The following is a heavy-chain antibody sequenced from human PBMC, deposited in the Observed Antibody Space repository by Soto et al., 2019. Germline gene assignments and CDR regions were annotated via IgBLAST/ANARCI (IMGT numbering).Heavy chain of an antibody. V-gene: IGHV3-53*04. D-gene: IGHD3-3*01. CDR3: ARGLGDYPFWSGGGAFDI. J-gene: IGHJ3*02. CDR2: IYSGGST. Sequence: GGSLRLSCAASGLTVSSNYMSWVRQAPGKGLEWVSVIYSGGSTYYADSVKGRFTISRHNSMNTLYLEMNSLRVADTAVFYCARGLGDYPFWSGGGAFDIWGQGTMVTVSS. CDR1: GLTVSSNY.